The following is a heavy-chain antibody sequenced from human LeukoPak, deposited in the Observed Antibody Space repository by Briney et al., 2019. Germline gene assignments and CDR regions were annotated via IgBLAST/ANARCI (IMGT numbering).Heavy chain of an antibody. CDR2: IIPILGIA. D-gene: IGHD6-13*01. Sequence: GASVNVSCKASGGTFSSYAISWVRQAPGQGLEWMGRIIPILGIANYEQTFQGRVTITADKSTSTAYMELSSLRPEDTAVYYCARGPAGYSSSWYVGRHWFDYWGQGTLVTVSS. CDR1: GGTFSSYA. CDR3: ARGPAGYSSSWYVGRHWFDY. V-gene: IGHV1-69*04. J-gene: IGHJ4*02.